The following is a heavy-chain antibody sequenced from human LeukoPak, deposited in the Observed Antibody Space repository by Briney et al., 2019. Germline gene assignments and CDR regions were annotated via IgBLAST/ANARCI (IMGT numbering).Heavy chain of an antibody. CDR3: ARVKQLERLYYYYYMDV. D-gene: IGHD1-1*01. CDR1: GFTFSVYY. V-gene: IGHV3-11*01. CDR2: IRSSGSTI. J-gene: IGHJ6*03. Sequence: GRSLRLSCAASGFTFSVYYISWIRQAPGKGMEWVSYIRSSGSTIYYADSVKGRFTISRDNAKNSLYLQMNSLRAEDTAVYYCARVKQLERLYYYYYMDVWGKGTTVTVSS.